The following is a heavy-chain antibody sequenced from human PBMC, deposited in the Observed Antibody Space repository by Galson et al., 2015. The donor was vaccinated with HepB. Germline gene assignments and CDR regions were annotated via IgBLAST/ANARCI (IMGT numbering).Heavy chain of an antibody. J-gene: IGHJ5*02. CDR2: INTYNRDA. V-gene: IGHV1-18*01. Sequence: SVKVSCKASGYTFSSYSITWVRQAPGQGLEWMGWINTYNRDANHAQKSQGRVTMTADTSTSTAFMELRSLRSDDTAVYYCARGAFVVGLHSTQNNWFGPWGQGTLVTVSS. CDR1: GYTFSSYS. CDR3: ARGAFVVGLHSTQNNWFGP. D-gene: IGHD2/OR15-2a*01.